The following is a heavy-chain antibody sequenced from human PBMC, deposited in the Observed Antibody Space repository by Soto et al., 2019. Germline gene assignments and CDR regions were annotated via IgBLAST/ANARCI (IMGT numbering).Heavy chain of an antibody. CDR2: IYYSGST. J-gene: IGHJ6*03. Sequence: SETRSLTCTVSGGSISSYYWSWIRQPPGKGLEWIGYIYYSGSTNYNPSLKSRVTISVDTSKNQFSLKLSSVTAADTAVYYCARAENYYYYMDVWGKGTTVTVS. CDR1: GGSISSYY. CDR3: ARAENYYYYMDV. V-gene: IGHV4-59*01.